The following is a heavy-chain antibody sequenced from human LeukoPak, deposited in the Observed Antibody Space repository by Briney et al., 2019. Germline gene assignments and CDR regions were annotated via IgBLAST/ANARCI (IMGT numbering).Heavy chain of an antibody. V-gene: IGHV4-39*07. J-gene: IGHJ2*01. CDR2: IFYSGALFSGGDT. Sequence: SETLSLTCNVPGDAVINNHYYWGWIRQSPGKGLEWIANIFYSGALFSGGDTYYNPSLKSRVTISVDTSKNQFSLKVRSVTAADTAVYYCARVGYCSHGSCLRLDWYFDLWGRGTLVTVSS. D-gene: IGHD2-15*01. CDR1: GDAVINNHYY. CDR3: ARVGYCSHGSCLRLDWYFDL.